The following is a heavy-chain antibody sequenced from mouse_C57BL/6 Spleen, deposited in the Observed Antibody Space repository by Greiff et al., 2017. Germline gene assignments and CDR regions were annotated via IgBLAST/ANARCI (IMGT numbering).Heavy chain of an antibody. CDR2: IRNKANNHAT. Sequence: EVKLMESGGGLVQPGGSMKLSCAASGFTFSDAWMDWVRQSPEKGLEWVAEIRNKANNHATYYAESVKGRFTISRDDSKSSVYLQMNSLRAEDTGIDDWTSPEEYGYFDVWGTGTTVNVSS. CDR1: GFTFSDAW. CDR3: TSPEEYGYFDV. V-gene: IGHV6-6*01. J-gene: IGHJ1*03.